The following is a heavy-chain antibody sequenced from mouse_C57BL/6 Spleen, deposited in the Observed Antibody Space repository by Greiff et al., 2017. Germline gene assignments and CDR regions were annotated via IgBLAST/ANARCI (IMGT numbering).Heavy chain of an antibody. CDR1: GFSLTSYG. V-gene: IGHV2-3*01. D-gene: IGHD1-1*01. Sequence: VKLVESGPGLVAPSQSLSITCTVSGFSLTSYGVSWVRQPPGKGLEWLGVIWGDGSTNDHSALISRLSISKDNSKSQVFLKLNSLQADDTATYYGTKLLFLRYYYAMDYWGQGTSVTVSS. J-gene: IGHJ4*01. CDR3: TKLLFLRYYYAMDY. CDR2: IWGDGST.